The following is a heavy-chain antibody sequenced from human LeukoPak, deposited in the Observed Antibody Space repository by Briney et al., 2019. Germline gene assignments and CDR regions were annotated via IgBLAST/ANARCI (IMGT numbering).Heavy chain of an antibody. J-gene: IGHJ4*02. D-gene: IGHD5-18*01. V-gene: IGHV4-4*02. Sequence: SETLSLTCAVSGGSISSNNWWIWVRQSPEKGLEWIGEIYHDGSTNYNPSLKSRVTISMDKSKNQLSLKLNFVTAADTAVYYCAREDTAMAIDYWGQGTLVTISS. CDR2: IYHDGST. CDR3: AREDTAMAIDY. CDR1: GGSISSNNW.